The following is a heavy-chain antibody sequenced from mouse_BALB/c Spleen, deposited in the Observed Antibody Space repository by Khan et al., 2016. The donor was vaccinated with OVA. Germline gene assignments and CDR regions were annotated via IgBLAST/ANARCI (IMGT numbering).Heavy chain of an antibody. CDR3: ARTARRKY. CDR2: ISYSGST. J-gene: IGHJ2*01. CDR1: GYSITSGYG. V-gene: IGHV3-2*02. Sequence: EVQLQESGPGLVKPSQSLSLTCTVTGYSITSGYGWNWIRQFPGNQLEWMGYISYSGSTNSNPSLTSRISITRDTSKNQFFLQLNAGTTEDRATYYGARTARRKYWGQGTTLTVAS. D-gene: IGHD1-2*01.